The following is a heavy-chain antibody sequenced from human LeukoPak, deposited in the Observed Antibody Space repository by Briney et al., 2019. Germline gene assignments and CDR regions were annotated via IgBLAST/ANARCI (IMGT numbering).Heavy chain of an antibody. D-gene: IGHD2-15*01. CDR1: GFTFSSYA. J-gene: IGHJ4*02. Sequence: GGSLRLSCAASGFTFSSYAMSWVRQAPGKGLEWVAVISYDGSNKYYADSVKGRFTISRDNSKNTLYLQMNSLRAEDTAVYYCAKELLQGGDWGQGTLVTVSS. V-gene: IGHV3-30*18. CDR2: ISYDGSNK. CDR3: AKELLQGGD.